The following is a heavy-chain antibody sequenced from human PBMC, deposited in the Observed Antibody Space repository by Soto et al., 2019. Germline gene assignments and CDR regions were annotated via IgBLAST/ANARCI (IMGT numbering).Heavy chain of an antibody. CDR2: ISFDGSKK. J-gene: IGHJ6*04. Sequence: QMQLVESGGGVVQPGRSLRLSCAASGFTFSSYPMHWVRQAPGKGLEWVAVISFDGSKKYYADSVKGRFFISKDNSKKMLSLQMNSPRGEDSAVCYCARLPGPLVAVLYLYPVDGRAPVSDADVWGKGTAVTVSS. V-gene: IGHV3-30-3*01. CDR3: ARLPGPLVAVLYLYPVDGRAPVSDADV. CDR1: GFTFSSYP. D-gene: IGHD6-19*01.